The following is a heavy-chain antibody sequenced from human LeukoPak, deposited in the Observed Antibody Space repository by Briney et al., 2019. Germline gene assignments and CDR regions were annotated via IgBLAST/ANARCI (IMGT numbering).Heavy chain of an antibody. CDR2: ISSNGGST. Sequence: GGSLRLSCAASGFTFSSYAMHWVRQAPGKGLEYISAISSNGGSTYYADSVKGRFTISRDNSKNTLYLQMSSLRAEDTAVYYCLLLWFGELLSSLDHWGQGTLVTVSS. J-gene: IGHJ4*02. V-gene: IGHV3-64D*09. D-gene: IGHD3-10*01. CDR1: GFTFSSYA. CDR3: LLLWFGELLSSLDH.